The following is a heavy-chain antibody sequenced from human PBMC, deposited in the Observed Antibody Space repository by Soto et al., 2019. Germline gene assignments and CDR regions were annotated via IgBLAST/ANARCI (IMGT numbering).Heavy chain of an antibody. D-gene: IGHD3-3*01. CDR1: GFSLTTSGVG. Sequence: QITLNESGPTVVKPTEPLTLTCTFSGFSLTTSGVGVGWIRQSPGKAPEWLALIYWDDDKRYSAALKCRLTSTKDSSKNQVVLTMASVDPADTATYYCAHRILRTVFGLVTTTAIYFDFWGQGTPVVVSS. CDR2: IYWDDDK. V-gene: IGHV2-5*02. J-gene: IGHJ4*02. CDR3: AHRILRTVFGLVTTTAIYFDF.